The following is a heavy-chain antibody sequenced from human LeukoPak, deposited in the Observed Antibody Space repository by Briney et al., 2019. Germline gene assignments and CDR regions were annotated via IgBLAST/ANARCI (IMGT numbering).Heavy chain of an antibody. CDR2: ISYDGSNK. V-gene: IGHV3-30*18. J-gene: IGHJ4*02. CDR1: GFTFSSYG. CDR3: AKQGGYGSGVYYFDY. Sequence: PGGSLRLSCAASGFTFSSYGMHWVRQAPGKGLEWVAVISYDGSNKYYADSVKGRFTISRDNSKNTLYLQMNSLRAEDPAVYYCAKQGGYGSGVYYFDYWGQGTLVTVSS. D-gene: IGHD3-10*01.